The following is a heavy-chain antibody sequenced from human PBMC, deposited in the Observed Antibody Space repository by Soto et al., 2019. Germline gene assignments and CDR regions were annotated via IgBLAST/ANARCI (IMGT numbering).Heavy chain of an antibody. CDR2: ISGSGGST. J-gene: IGHJ4*02. CDR1: GFTFSSYA. Sequence: GGSLRLSCAASGFTFSSYAMSWVRQAPGKGLEWVSAISGSGGSTYYADSVKGRFTISRDNSKNTLYLQMKSLIADDTAVYYCAKDKKRWLQTAFDYLGQGPLVTVSS. D-gene: IGHD5-12*01. V-gene: IGHV3-23*01. CDR3: AKDKKRWLQTAFDY.